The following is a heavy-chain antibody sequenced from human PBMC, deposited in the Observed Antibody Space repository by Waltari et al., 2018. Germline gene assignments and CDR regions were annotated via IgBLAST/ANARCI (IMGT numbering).Heavy chain of an antibody. CDR2: ISWNSGSI. V-gene: IGHV3-9*01. CDR3: AKVDY. J-gene: IGHJ4*02. CDR1: GFTFDDYA. Sequence: EVQLVESGGGLVQPGRSLRLSCAASGFTFDDYAMHWVRQAPGKGLGWVSGISWNSGSIGDADSVKGRFTISRDNAKNSLYLQMNSRRAEDTAVYYCAKVDYWGQGTLVTVSS.